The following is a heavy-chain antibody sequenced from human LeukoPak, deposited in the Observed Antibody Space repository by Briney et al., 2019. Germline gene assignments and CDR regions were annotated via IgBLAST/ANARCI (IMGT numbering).Heavy chain of an antibody. D-gene: IGHD5-18*01. V-gene: IGHV3-23*01. CDR2: ISGSGGST. CDR1: GFTFSSYA. J-gene: IGHJ4*02. Sequence: GGPLRLSCAASGFTFSSYAMSWVRQAPGKGLEWVSAISGSGGSTYYADSVKGRSTISRDNSKNTLYLQMNRLRAEDTAVYYCARGYSYGYGYWGQGTLVTVSS. CDR3: ARGYSYGYGY.